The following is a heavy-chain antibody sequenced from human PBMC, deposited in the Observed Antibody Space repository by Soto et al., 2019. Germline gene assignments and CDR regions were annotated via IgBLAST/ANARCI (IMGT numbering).Heavy chain of an antibody. V-gene: IGHV3-21*01. CDR3: AREAPGGSSSGGIDY. CDR2: ISSSSSYI. D-gene: IGHD6-6*01. J-gene: IGHJ4*02. CDR1: GFTFSSYS. Sequence: GGSLRLSCAASGFTFSSYSMNWVRQAPGKGLEWVSSISSSSSYIYYADSVKGRFTISRDNAKNSLYLQMNSLRAEDTAVYYCAREAPGGSSSGGIDYWGQGTLVTVSS.